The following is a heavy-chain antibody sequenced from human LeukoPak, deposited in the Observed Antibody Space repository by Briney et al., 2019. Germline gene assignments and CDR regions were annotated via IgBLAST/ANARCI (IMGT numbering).Heavy chain of an antibody. CDR3: ASRDIAAEFDY. Sequence: GGSLRLSCAASGFTVSSNYMSWVRQAPGKGLEWVSVIYSGGSTYYADSVKGRFTISRDNSKNALYLQMNSLRAEDTAVYYWASRDIAAEFDYWGQGTLVTVSS. V-gene: IGHV3-66*02. D-gene: IGHD6-13*01. CDR1: GFTVSSNY. CDR2: IYSGGST. J-gene: IGHJ4*02.